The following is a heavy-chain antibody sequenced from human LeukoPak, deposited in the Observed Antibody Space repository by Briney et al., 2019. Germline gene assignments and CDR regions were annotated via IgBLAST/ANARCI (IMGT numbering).Heavy chain of an antibody. J-gene: IGHJ5*02. CDR1: GVSINSAYHY. CDR2: IYHSGNA. V-gene: IGHV4-30-2*01. CDR3: ASMLLIVTTEGWFDP. D-gene: IGHD4-17*01. Sequence: PSETLSLTCTVSGVSINSAYHYWSWIRQPPGKGLEWIGYIYHSGNAYYNPSLKGRATISLARSNNQFSLNLTSVTAADTALYSCASMLLIVTTEGWFDPWGQGTLVTVSS.